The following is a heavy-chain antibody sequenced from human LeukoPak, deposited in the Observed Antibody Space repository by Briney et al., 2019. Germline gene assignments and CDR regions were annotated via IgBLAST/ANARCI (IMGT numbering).Heavy chain of an antibody. D-gene: IGHD3-3*01. V-gene: IGHV3-21*01. CDR2: ISSSSSYI. CDR3: AREARYDFWSGYPADYYYYMDV. J-gene: IGHJ6*03. Sequence: GGSLRLSCAASGFTFSSYSMNWVRQAPGKGLEWVSSISSSSSYIYYADSVKGRFTISGDNAKNSLYLQMNSLRAEDTAVYYCAREARYDFWSGYPADYYYYMDVWGKGTTVTVSS. CDR1: GFTFSSYS.